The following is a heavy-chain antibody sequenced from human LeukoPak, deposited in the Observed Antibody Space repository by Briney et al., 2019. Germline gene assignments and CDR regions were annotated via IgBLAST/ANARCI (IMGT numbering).Heavy chain of an antibody. J-gene: IGHJ6*02. CDR1: GGTFSSYA. CDR2: IIPILGIA. D-gene: IGHD2-2*01. V-gene: IGHV1-69*04. Sequence: SVTVSCKASGGTFSSYAISWVRQAPGQGLEWMGRIIPILGIANYAQKFQGRVTITADKSTSTAYMELSSLRSDDTAVYYCARTRIVVVPAALGGPYYYGMDVWGQGTTVTVSS. CDR3: ARTRIVVVPAALGGPYYYGMDV.